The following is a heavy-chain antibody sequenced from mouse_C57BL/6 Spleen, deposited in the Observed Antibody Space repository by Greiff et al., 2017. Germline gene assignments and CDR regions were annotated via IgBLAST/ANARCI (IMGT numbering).Heavy chain of an antibody. CDR3: ARVSDGYWYFDV. J-gene: IGHJ1*03. CDR2: ISYDGSN. CDR1: GYSITSGYY. Sequence: EVKLQESGPGLVKPSQSLSLTCSVTGYSITSGYYWNWIRQFPGNKLEWMGYISYDGSNNYNPSLKNRISITRDTSKNQFFLKLNSVTTEDTATYYCARVSDGYWYFDVWGTGTTVTVSS. V-gene: IGHV3-6*01. D-gene: IGHD2-3*01.